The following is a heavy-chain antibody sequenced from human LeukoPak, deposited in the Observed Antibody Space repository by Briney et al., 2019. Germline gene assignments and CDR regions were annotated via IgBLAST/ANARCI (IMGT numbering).Heavy chain of an antibody. CDR2: INSDGSST. J-gene: IGHJ4*02. CDR3: ARDNRGEDY. CDR1: GFSFSDYW. V-gene: IGHV3-74*01. D-gene: IGHD7-27*01. Sequence: GGSLRLSCAPSGFSFSDYWMHWVRQVPGKGLVWVSRINSDGSSTNYADSVKGRFTISRDNAKNSLHLQMNSLRADDTAFYFCARDNRGEDYWGQGTLVTVSS.